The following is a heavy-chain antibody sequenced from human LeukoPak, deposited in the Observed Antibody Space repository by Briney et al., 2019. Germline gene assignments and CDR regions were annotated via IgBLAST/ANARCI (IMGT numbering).Heavy chain of an antibody. Sequence: ASVKVSCKASGYTFTGYYMHWVRQAPGQGLEWMGWINPNSGGTNYAQKFQGRVTMTRDTSISTAYMELSRLRSDDTAVYYCARVSVSGSTSPLGVYYYYYYMDVWGKGTTVTISS. CDR1: GYTFTGYY. CDR3: ARVSVSGSTSPLGVYYYYYYMDV. D-gene: IGHD2-2*01. J-gene: IGHJ6*03. CDR2: INPNSGGT. V-gene: IGHV1-2*02.